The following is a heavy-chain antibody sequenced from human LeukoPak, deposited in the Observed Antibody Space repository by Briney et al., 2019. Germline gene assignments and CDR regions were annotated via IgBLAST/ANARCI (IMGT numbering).Heavy chain of an antibody. CDR2: ISGSGGST. J-gene: IGHJ4*02. D-gene: IGHD4-17*01. V-gene: IGHV3-23*01. Sequence: GGSLRLSCAASGFTFSSYSMSWVRQAPGKGLEWVSAISGSGGSTYYADSVKGRFTISRDNSKNTLYLQMNSLRAEDTAVYYCAKDRVGVTTSPLDYWGQGTLVTVSS. CDR1: GFTFSSYS. CDR3: AKDRVGVTTSPLDY.